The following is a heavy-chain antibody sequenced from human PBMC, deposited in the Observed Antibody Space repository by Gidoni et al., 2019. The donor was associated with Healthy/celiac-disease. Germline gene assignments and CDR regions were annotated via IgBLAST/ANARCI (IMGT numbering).Heavy chain of an antibody. Sequence: EVQLLESGGGLVQPGGSLRLSCAASGFTFSSYAMSWVRQAPGKGLEWVSAISGSGGSTYYADSVKGRFTISRDNSKNTLYLQMNSLRAEDTAVYYCAKVFGFTRATTGKNGGYFDYWGQGTLVTVSS. D-gene: IGHD1-26*01. J-gene: IGHJ4*02. CDR2: ISGSGGST. CDR3: AKVFGFTRATTGKNGGYFDY. CDR1: GFTFSSYA. V-gene: IGHV3-23*01.